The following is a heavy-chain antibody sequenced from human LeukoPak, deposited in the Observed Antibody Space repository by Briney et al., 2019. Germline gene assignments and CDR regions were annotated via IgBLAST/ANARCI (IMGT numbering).Heavy chain of an antibody. CDR3: ARGGGYSSFGH. V-gene: IGHV4-34*01. Sequence: SETLSLTCAVYGGSFSGYYWSWIRQPPGKVLEWIGEINHSGSTNYNPSLKSRVTISVDTSKNQFSLKLSSVTAADTAVYYCARGGGYSSFGHWGQGTLVTVSS. CDR1: GGSFSGYY. D-gene: IGHD5-12*01. J-gene: IGHJ5*02. CDR2: INHSGST.